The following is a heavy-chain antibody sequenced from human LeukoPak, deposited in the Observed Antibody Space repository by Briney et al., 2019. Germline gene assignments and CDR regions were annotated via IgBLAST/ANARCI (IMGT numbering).Heavy chain of an antibody. CDR3: ARGLRQFRF. Sequence: ASVKVSCKASGGTFSSYAISWVRQAPGQRLEWMGIINPSGGSTSYAQKFQGRVTMTRDTSTSTVYMELSSLRSEDTAVYYCARGLRQFRFWGQGTLVTVSS. V-gene: IGHV1-46*01. CDR1: GGTFSSYA. D-gene: IGHD3-10*01. CDR2: INPSGGST. J-gene: IGHJ4*02.